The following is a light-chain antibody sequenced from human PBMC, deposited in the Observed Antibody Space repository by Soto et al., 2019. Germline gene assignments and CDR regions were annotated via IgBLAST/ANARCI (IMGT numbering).Light chain of an antibody. Sequence: DIQMTQSPSSLSASVGDRVTITCRASQSISSLLSWYQQKTGKAHTLLIYAASTLQPGAQSRFSGSGSGTDFTLTISSLQPEDFATYYCQQLNSYPRTFGGGTKLDSK. V-gene: IGKV1-39*01. CDR2: AAS. J-gene: IGKJ4*01. CDR1: QSISSL. CDR3: QQLNSYPRT.